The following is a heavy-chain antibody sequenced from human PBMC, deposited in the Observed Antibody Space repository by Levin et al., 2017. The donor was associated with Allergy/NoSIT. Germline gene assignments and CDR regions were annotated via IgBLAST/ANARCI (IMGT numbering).Heavy chain of an antibody. CDR1: GFTFSSYA. CDR2: ISGSGGST. Sequence: LSLTCAASGFTFSSYAMSWVRQAPGKGLEWVSAISGSGGSTYYADSVKGRFTISRDNSKNTLYLQMNSLRAEDTAVYYCAKGVVAAPYYYGMDVWGQGTTVTVSS. J-gene: IGHJ6*02. D-gene: IGHD2-15*01. V-gene: IGHV3-23*01. CDR3: AKGVVAAPYYYGMDV.